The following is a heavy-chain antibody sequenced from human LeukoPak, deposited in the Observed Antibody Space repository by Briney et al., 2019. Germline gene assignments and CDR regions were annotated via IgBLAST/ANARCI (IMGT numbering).Heavy chain of an antibody. CDR3: ARDKGYDFWSGLFDY. V-gene: IGHV1-69*06. CDR1: GGTFSSYA. Sequence: ASVKVSCKAPGGTFSSYAISWVRQAPGQGLEWMGGIIPIFGTANYAQKFQGRVTITADKSTSTAYMELSSLRSEDTAVYYCARDKGYDFWSGLFDYWGQGTLVTVSS. J-gene: IGHJ4*02. CDR2: IIPIFGTA. D-gene: IGHD3-3*01.